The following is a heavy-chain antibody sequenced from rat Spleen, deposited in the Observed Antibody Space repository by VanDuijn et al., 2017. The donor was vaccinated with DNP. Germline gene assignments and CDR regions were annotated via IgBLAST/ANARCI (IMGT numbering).Heavy chain of an antibody. CDR2: ISYDGTST. V-gene: IGHV5-7*01. J-gene: IGHJ2*01. CDR3: ARRTYYYSERYYFDY. CDR1: GFTFSDCY. D-gene: IGHD1-1*01. Sequence: EVQLVESGGGLVQPGRSLKVSCAASGFTFSDCYMAWVRQAPTKGLEWVATISYDGTSTYYRGSVKGRFTIARDNAKSSLYLQMNSLKSEETATYYCARRTYYYSERYYFDYWGQGVMVTVSS.